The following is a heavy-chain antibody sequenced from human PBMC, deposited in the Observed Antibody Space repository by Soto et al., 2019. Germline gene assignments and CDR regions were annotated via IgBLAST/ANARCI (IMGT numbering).Heavy chain of an antibody. CDR2: ISAYNGNT. D-gene: IGHD3-22*01. CDR3: ARTPPSITTIVALDY. J-gene: IGHJ4*02. V-gene: IGHV1-18*01. CDR1: GYTFTSYG. Sequence: GASVKVSCKASGYTFTSYGISWVRQAPGQGLEWMGWISAYNGNTNYAQKLQGRVTMTTDTSTSTAYMELRSLRSDDTAVYYCARTPPSITTIVALDYWGQGPLVTVSS.